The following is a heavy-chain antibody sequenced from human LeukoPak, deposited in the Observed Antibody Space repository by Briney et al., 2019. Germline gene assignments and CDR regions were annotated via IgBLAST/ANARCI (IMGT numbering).Heavy chain of an antibody. V-gene: IGHV1-69*04. CDR1: GGTFSSYA. CDR3: ARSLAIYDSGGLSPYYFDY. CDR2: IIPILGIA. Sequence: ASVKVSCKASGGTFSSYAISWVRQAPGQGLEWMGRIIPILGIANYAQKFQGRVTITADKSTSTAYMELSSLRSEDTAVYYCARSLAIYDSGGLSPYYFDYWGQGTLVTVSS. J-gene: IGHJ4*02. D-gene: IGHD3-22*01.